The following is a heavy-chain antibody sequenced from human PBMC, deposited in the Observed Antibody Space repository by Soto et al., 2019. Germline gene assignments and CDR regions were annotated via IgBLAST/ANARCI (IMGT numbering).Heavy chain of an antibody. J-gene: IGHJ3*02. D-gene: IGHD3-22*01. CDR1: GFTFSNAW. CDR3: TTGDYYDSSGPWYDAFDI. V-gene: IGHV3-15*01. Sequence: GGSLRLSCAASGFTFSNAWMSWVRQAPGKGLEWVGRIKSKTDGGTTDYAAPVKGRFTISRDDSKNTLYLQMNSLKTEDTAVYYCTTGDYYDSSGPWYDAFDIWGQGTMVTVSS. CDR2: IKSKTDGGTT.